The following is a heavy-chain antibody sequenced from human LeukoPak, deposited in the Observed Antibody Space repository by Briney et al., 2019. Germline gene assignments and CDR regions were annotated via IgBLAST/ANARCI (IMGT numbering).Heavy chain of an antibody. D-gene: IGHD3-22*01. CDR1: GGSFSGYY. CDR3: AREPAYYYDSSGPPANSGY. J-gene: IGHJ4*02. Sequence: PSETLSLTCAVYGGSFSGYYWSWIRQPPGKGLEWIGEINHSGSTNYNPSLKSRVTISVDTSKNQFSLKLSSVTAADTAVYYCAREPAYYYDSSGPPANSGYWGQGTLVTVSS. CDR2: INHSGST. V-gene: IGHV4-34*01.